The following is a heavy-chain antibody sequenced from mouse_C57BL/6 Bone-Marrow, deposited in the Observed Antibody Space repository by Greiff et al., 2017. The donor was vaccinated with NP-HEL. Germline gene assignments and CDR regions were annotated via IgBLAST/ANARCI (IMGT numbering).Heavy chain of an antibody. CDR2: ISYDGSN. CDR1: GYSITSGYY. V-gene: IGHV3-6*01. Sequence: EVKLEESGPGLVKPSQSLSLTCSVTGYSITSGYYWNWIRQFPGNKLEWMGYISYDGSNNYNPSLKNRISITRDTSKNQFFLKLNSVTTEDTATYYCARVLYYYGSSRYFDVWGTGTTVTVSS. D-gene: IGHD1-1*01. CDR3: ARVLYYYGSSRYFDV. J-gene: IGHJ1*03.